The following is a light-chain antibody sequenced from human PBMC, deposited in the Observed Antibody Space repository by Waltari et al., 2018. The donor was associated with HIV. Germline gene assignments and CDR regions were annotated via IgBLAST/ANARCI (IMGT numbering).Light chain of an antibody. Sequence: QSVLTQPPSVSGAPGQRVTISCTGSSSNLGAGFDFHWYQQAPGTAPQLLIYGNINRPSGVPDRFSGAKSGASASLAITGLQAEDEADYYCQSYDSSLSGSRVFGTGTKVTVL. V-gene: IGLV1-40*01. CDR3: QSYDSSLSGSRV. CDR1: SSNLGAGFD. J-gene: IGLJ1*01. CDR2: GNI.